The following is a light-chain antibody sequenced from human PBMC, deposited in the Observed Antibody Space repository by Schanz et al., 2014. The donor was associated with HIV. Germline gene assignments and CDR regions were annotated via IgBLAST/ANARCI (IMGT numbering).Light chain of an antibody. V-gene: IGLV2-8*01. CDR1: SSDVGGYNY. Sequence: SALTQPPSASGSPGQSVTISCTGTSSDVGGYNYVSWYQQHPGKAPKLMIYEVSKRPSGVPDRFSGSKSGDTASLTVSGLQAEDEADYYCCSYTTTSTYVFGAGTKLTVL. CDR3: CSYTTTSTYV. CDR2: EVS. J-gene: IGLJ1*01.